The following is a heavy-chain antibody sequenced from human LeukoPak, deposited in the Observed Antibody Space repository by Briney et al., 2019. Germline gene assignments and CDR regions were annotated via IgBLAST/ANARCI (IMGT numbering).Heavy chain of an antibody. CDR3: AKDPGYSYGHGNNWFDP. Sequence: GGSLRLSCAASGFTFSSYAMSWVRQAPGKGLEWVSAISGSGGSTYYADSVKGRFTISRDNSKNTLYLQMNSLRAEDTAVYYCAKDPGYSYGHGNNWFDPWGQGTLVTVSS. J-gene: IGHJ5*02. V-gene: IGHV3-23*01. CDR2: ISGSGGST. CDR1: GFTFSSYA. D-gene: IGHD5-18*01.